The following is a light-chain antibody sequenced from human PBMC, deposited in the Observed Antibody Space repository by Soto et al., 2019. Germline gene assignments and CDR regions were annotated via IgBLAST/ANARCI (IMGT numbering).Light chain of an antibody. J-gene: IGKJ2*01. CDR2: GAS. CDR1: QRVSSNF. V-gene: IGKV3-20*01. CDR3: QQYGSSPMYT. Sequence: EIVLTQSPGTLSLSPGERGTLSCRASQRVSSNFLAWYKQKPGQAPRLLIHGASTRASGIPDRFSGSGSGTDFTLSINRLEPEDSAVYFCQQYGSSPMYTFGQGTKLEIK.